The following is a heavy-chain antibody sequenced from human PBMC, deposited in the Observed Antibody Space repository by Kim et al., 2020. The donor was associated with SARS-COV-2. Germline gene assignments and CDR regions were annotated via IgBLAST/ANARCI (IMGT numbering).Heavy chain of an antibody. D-gene: IGHD1-1*01. J-gene: IGHJ6*02. Sequence: GGSLRLSCAASGFTFSIFGMHWVRQAPGKGLEWVAAIWYGGTDKYYADSVRGRFSISRDNSKNTVYLHMSSLRTEDTAVYYCAKDMESAYYGMDFCGQGT. CDR2: IWYGGTDK. V-gene: IGHV3-33*06. CDR3: AKDMESAYYGMDF. CDR1: GFTFSIFG.